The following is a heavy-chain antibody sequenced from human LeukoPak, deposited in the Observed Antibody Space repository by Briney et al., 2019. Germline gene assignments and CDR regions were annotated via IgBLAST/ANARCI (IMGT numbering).Heavy chain of an antibody. V-gene: IGHV3-21*01. J-gene: IGHJ3*02. D-gene: IGHD6-19*01. Sequence: GESLRLSCAASGFTFSSYSMNWVRQAPGKGLEWVSSINGSSSYINYADSVKGRFTISRDNAQNSLFLQLNSLRAEDTAVYYCARDPYSSGWYKDAFDIWGQGTMVTVSS. CDR3: ARDPYSSGWYKDAFDI. CDR2: INGSSSYI. CDR1: GFTFSSYS.